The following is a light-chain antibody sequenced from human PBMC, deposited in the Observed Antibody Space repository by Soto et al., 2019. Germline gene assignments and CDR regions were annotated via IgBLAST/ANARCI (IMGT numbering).Light chain of an antibody. CDR3: QQYNSYTWT. J-gene: IGKJ1*01. V-gene: IGKV1-5*03. Sequence: DIQMTQSPSTVSASVGDRVTITCRASQTVYSWLAWYQQKPGKAPKLLISEASTLQSGVPSRFAGSGSGTEFTFAISRLQPDDFATYYCQQYNSYTWTFGQGTKVDIK. CDR2: EAS. CDR1: QTVYSW.